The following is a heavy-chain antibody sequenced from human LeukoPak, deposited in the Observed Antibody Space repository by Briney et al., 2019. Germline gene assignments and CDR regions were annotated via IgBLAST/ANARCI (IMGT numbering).Heavy chain of an antibody. CDR2: IKQDGSEK. CDR1: GFTFSSYW. CDR3: ARGTAMFKVYYYYGMDV. V-gene: IGHV3-7*01. Sequence: GGSLRLSCAASGFTFSSYWMSWVRQAPGKGLEWVANIKQDGSEKYYVDSVKGRFTISRDNAKNSLYLQMNSLRAEATAVYYCARGTAMFKVYYYYGMDVWGQGTTVTASS. J-gene: IGHJ6*02. D-gene: IGHD5-18*01.